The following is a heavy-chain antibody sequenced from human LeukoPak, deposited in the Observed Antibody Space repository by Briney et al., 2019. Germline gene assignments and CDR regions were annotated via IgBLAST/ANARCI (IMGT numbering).Heavy chain of an antibody. V-gene: IGHV1-8*01. D-gene: IGHD4/OR15-4a*01. CDR2: MNPNSGNT. Sequence: ASVNVSCKASGYTFTSYDINWVRQATGQGLEWMGWMNPNSGNTGYAQKFRGRVTMTRNTSISTAYMELSSLRSEDTAVYYCARGFRFGATTRGLLLGYWGQGTLVTVSS. J-gene: IGHJ4*02. CDR3: ARGFRFGATTRGLLLGY. CDR1: GYTFTSYD.